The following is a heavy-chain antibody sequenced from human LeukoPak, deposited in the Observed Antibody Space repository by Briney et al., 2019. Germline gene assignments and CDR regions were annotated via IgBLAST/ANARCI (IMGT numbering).Heavy chain of an antibody. V-gene: IGHV3-66*02. D-gene: IGHD3-22*01. J-gene: IGHJ4*02. Sequence: RGSLRLSCAASGFTVSSNYMSWVRQAPGKGLEWVSVIYSGGSTYYADSVKGRFTISRDNSKNTLYLQMNSLRAEDTAVYYCARSSREDSSGYHPRYFDYWGQGTRVTVSS. CDR2: IYSGGST. CDR1: GFTVSSNY. CDR3: ARSSREDSSGYHPRYFDY.